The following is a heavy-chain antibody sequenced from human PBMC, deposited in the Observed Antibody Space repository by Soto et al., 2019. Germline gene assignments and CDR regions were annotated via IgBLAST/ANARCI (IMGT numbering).Heavy chain of an antibody. CDR1: GFTFSTYA. CDR3: ARGPIGDAAMVTNYFDY. Sequence: VQLVESGGGLVKPGGSLRLSCAASGFTFSTYAIHWVRHAPGKGLEWVAVLSFDGNNIHYADSVKGRFTVSRDNSKNTLFLQMNSLRPDDTALYYCARGPIGDAAMVTNYFDYWGQGTLVTVSS. CDR2: LSFDGNNI. V-gene: IGHV3-30-3*01. D-gene: IGHD5-18*01. J-gene: IGHJ4*02.